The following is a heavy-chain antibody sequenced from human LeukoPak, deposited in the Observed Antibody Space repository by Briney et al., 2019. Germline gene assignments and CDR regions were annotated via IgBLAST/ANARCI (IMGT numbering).Heavy chain of an antibody. V-gene: IGHV1-69*13. J-gene: IGHJ3*01. CDR1: GDTFSSYA. Sequence: SVKVSFKASGDTFSSYAISWLRQAHGQGLEWMGGIIPILGTTNYAQKFQGRVTITADESTSTLYMELRSLRSEDTAIYYCARDDYYDSSAYRENPFDVWGQGTMVTVSS. CDR2: IIPILGTT. D-gene: IGHD3-22*01. CDR3: ARDDYYDSSAYRENPFDV.